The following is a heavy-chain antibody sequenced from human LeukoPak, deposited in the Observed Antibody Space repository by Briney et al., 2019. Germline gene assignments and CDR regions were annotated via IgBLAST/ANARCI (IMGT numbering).Heavy chain of an antibody. Sequence: LSLTCTVSGGSISSGDYYWSWIRQPPGKGLEWVSGISNSGGTTYDEDSVKGRFTISRDNSKNTLYLQMNNLRAEDTAVYYCAKGLLWFGELSPCYWGQGTLVTVSS. CDR1: GGSISSGDYY. J-gene: IGHJ4*02. V-gene: IGHV3-23*01. CDR2: ISNSGGTT. CDR3: AKGLLWFGELSPCY. D-gene: IGHD3-10*01.